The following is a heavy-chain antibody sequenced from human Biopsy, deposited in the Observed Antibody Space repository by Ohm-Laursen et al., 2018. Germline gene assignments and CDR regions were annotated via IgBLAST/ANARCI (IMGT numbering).Heavy chain of an antibody. J-gene: IGHJ3*01. CDR1: GGTFNGYG. D-gene: IGHD6-19*01. V-gene: IGHV1-69*06. CDR2: IIPFFGTS. Sequence: SSVKVSCKASGGTFNGYGINWVRQAPGQGLEWMGGIIPFFGTSDYAQMFQGRVTITADKSTSTSYMELTRLRSEDSAVYYCAAGTRYSSGWYNAVDFWGQGTMVTVSS. CDR3: AAGTRYSSGWYNAVDF.